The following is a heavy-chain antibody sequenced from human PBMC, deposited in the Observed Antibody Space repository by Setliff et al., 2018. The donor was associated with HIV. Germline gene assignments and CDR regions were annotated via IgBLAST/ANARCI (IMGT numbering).Heavy chain of an antibody. CDR2: IYYSGST. CDR3: ARLEDQLGPGWFAP. CDR1: GGSINNDIYF. Sequence: SETLSLTCSVSGGSINNDIYFWSWIRQHPGKGLEWIGYIYYSGSTYYNPSLKSRITISVDTSKNQFSLRLSSVTAADTAVYYCARLEDQLGPGWFAPWGQGTLVTVSS. V-gene: IGHV4-31*03. J-gene: IGHJ5*02. D-gene: IGHD1-1*01.